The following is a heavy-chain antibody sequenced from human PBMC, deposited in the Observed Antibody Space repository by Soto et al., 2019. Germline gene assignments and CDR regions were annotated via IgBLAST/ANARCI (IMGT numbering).Heavy chain of an antibody. CDR2: ISAYNGNT. CDR1: GYTFSSYG. J-gene: IGHJ5*02. CDR3: ARDSSIAAAGTRWFDP. D-gene: IGHD6-13*01. Sequence: GAPGKVSCKASGYTFSSYGISWGRQAPGQGLEWMGWISAYNGNTNYAQKLQGRVTMTTDTSTSTAYMELRSLRSDDTAVYYCARDSSIAAAGTRWFDPWGQGTLVTVSS. V-gene: IGHV1-18*01.